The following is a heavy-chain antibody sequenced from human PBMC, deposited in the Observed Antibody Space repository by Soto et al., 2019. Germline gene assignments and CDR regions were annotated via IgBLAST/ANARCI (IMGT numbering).Heavy chain of an antibody. CDR2: IKQDGSEK. D-gene: IGHD6-13*01. J-gene: IGHJ6*02. CDR3: ESVPSTYRSTAQVYYYSVMDV. V-gene: IGHV3-7*03. Sequence: GGSLRLSCAASGFTFSSYWMSWVRQAPGKGLEWVANIKQDGSEKYYVDSVKGRFTISRDNAKNSLYLQMNSLRAEDTDGYYRESVPSTYRSTAQVYYYSVMDVWSDRTAVSV. CDR1: GFTFSSYW.